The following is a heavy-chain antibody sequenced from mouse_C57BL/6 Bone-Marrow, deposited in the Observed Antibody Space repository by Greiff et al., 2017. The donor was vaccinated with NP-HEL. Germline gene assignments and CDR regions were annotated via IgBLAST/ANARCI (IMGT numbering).Heavy chain of an antibody. CDR3: AREGIVLFDY. D-gene: IGHD2-5*01. Sequence: EVKLVESGGGLVKPGGSLKLSCAASGFTFSSYAMSWVRQTPEKRLEWVATISDGGSYTYYPDNVKGRFTISRDNAKNNLYLQMSHLKSEDTAMYYCAREGIVLFDYWGQGTTLTVSS. V-gene: IGHV5-4*01. CDR2: ISDGGSYT. CDR1: GFTFSSYA. J-gene: IGHJ2*01.